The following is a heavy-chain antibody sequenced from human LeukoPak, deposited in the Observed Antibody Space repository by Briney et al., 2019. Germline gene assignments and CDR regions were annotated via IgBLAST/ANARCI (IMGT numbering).Heavy chain of an antibody. J-gene: IGHJ2*01. CDR2: ISGSGGST. V-gene: IGHV3-23*01. CDR1: GLTSTSNS. Sequence: GGTLRLSCAASGLTSTSNSTSWVPHAPGKGLEWVSAISGSGGSTYYADSVKGRFTISRDNSKNTLYLQMNSLRAEDTAVYYCAKEHGEFDLWGRGTLVTVSS. CDR3: AKEHGEFDL. D-gene: IGHD7-27*01.